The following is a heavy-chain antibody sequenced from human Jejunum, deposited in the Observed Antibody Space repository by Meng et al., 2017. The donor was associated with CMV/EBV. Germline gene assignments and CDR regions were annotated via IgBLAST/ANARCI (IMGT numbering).Heavy chain of an antibody. V-gene: IGHV3-7*01. J-gene: IGHJ5*02. CDR1: GLTFSGYW. CDR2: IKQDGSEK. Sequence: GLTFSGYWMNWVRQAPGKGLELVANIKQDGSEKNYVDSVKGRFTISRDNAKNSVYLQMNSLRAEDTAVYYCARADYGDYEGPWFDPWGQGTLGTVSS. D-gene: IGHD4-17*01. CDR3: ARADYGDYEGPWFDP.